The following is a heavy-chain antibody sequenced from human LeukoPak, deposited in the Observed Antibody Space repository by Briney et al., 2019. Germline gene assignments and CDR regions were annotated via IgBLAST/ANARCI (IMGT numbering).Heavy chain of an antibody. CDR3: ARDLGQIGYSSGWYAVGFDY. V-gene: IGHV3-33*01. Sequence: GGSLRLSCAASGFTFSNYGMHWVRQAPGKGLEWVAAIWYDGSNKYYGDSVKGRFTISRDNSKNTLYLQMNSLRAEDTAAYYCARDLGQIGYSSGWYAVGFDYWGQGTLVTVSS. CDR1: GFTFSNYG. D-gene: IGHD6-19*01. J-gene: IGHJ4*02. CDR2: IWYDGSNK.